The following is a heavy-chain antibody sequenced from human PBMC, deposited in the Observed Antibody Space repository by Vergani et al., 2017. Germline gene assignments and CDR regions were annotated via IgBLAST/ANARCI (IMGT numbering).Heavy chain of an antibody. V-gene: IGHV3-23*01. CDR3: AKDYDILTGYSLHYYYYGMDV. CDR2: ISGSGGST. D-gene: IGHD3-9*01. Sequence: EVQLLESGGGLVQPGGSLRLSCAASGFTFSSYAMSWVRQAPGKGLEWVSAISGSGGSTYYADSVKGRFTISRDNSKNTLYLQMNSLRAEDTAVYYCAKDYDILTGYSLHYYYYGMDVWGQGTTVTVSS. CDR1: GFTFSSYA. J-gene: IGHJ6*02.